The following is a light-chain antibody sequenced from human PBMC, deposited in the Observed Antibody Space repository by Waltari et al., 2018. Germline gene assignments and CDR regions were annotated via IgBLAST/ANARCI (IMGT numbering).Light chain of an antibody. CDR3: SSYTSSSTLEV. V-gene: IGLV2-14*03. CDR1: SSDVGGYNY. Sequence: QSALTQPASVSGSPGQSITISCTGTSSDVGGYNYVSWYQQHPGKAPKLMMYDVSNRPSGVSKRVSGSKSGNTASLTISGLQAEDEADYYCSSYTSSSTLEVFGTGTKVTVL. J-gene: IGLJ1*01. CDR2: DVS.